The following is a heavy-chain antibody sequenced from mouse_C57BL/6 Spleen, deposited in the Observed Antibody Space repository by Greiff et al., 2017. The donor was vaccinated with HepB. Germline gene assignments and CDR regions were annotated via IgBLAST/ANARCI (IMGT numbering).Heavy chain of an antibody. CDR1: GYAFTNYL. CDR3: ARLVTTVVEDWYFDV. J-gene: IGHJ1*03. Sequence: QVQLKESGAELVRPGTSVKVSCKASGYAFTNYLIEWVKQRPGQGLEWIGVINPGSGGTNYNEKFKGKATLTADKSSSTAYMQLSSLTSEDSAVYFCARLVTTVVEDWYFDVWGTGTTVTVSS. CDR2: INPGSGGT. V-gene: IGHV1-54*01. D-gene: IGHD1-1*01.